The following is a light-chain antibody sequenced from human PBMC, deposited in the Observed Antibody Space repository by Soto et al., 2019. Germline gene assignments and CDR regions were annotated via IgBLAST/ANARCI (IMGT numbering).Light chain of an antibody. CDR2: SVT. CDR1: SSDVGAYNS. J-gene: IGLJ1*01. Sequence: QSVPTQPASVSGSPGQSITISCTGTSSDVGAYNSVSWYQQHPDKAPKLIIYSVTYRSSGVSDRFSGSKSGNTASLTISGLRTEDEADYYCSSSTSSSTYLFGTGTKVTVL. V-gene: IGLV2-14*03. CDR3: SSSTSSSTYL.